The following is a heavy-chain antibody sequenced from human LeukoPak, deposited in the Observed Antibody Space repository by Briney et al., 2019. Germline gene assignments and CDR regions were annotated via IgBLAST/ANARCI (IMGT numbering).Heavy chain of an antibody. CDR3: ARQPIGPYYFDY. CDR1: GASVSNYY. V-gene: IGHV4-4*07. J-gene: IGHJ4*02. CDR2: IYNGGSA. D-gene: IGHD1-14*01. Sequence: KPSETLSLTCTVSGASVSNYYWSWLRQPAGKGLEWIGRIYNGGSANYNPSLQSRISMSVDTSKNQFSLRLKSVTAPDTAVYYCARQPIGPYYFDYWGQGTLVTVSS.